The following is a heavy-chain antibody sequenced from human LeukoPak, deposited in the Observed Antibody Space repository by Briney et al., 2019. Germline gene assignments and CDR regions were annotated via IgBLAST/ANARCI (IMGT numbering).Heavy chain of an antibody. J-gene: IGHJ4*02. Sequence: GGPLRLSCAASGFTFSSYEMNWVRQAPGKGLEWVSSISGSGGSTYYADSVKGRFTISRDNSKNTLYLQMNSLRAEDTAVYYCAPYYGSGSYYFDYWGQGTLVTVSS. CDR2: ISGSGGST. CDR1: GFTFSSYE. V-gene: IGHV3-23*01. D-gene: IGHD3-10*01. CDR3: APYYGSGSYYFDY.